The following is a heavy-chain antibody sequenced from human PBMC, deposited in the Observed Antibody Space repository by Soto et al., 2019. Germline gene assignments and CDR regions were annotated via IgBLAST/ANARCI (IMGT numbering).Heavy chain of an antibody. V-gene: IGHV1-69*01. Sequence: QVQLVQSGAEVKKPGSSVKVSCKASGGTFSSYAISWVRQAPGQGLEWMGGIIPIFGTANYAQKFQGRVTITADESTSTAYMELSSLRSEDTAVYYCASEQQLVRTYYYYGMDVWGQGTTVTVSS. CDR1: GGTFSSYA. CDR3: ASEQQLVRTYYYYGMDV. J-gene: IGHJ6*02. CDR2: IIPIFGTA. D-gene: IGHD6-13*01.